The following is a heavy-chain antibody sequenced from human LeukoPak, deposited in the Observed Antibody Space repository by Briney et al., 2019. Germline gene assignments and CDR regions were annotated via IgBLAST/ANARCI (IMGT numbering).Heavy chain of an antibody. J-gene: IGHJ4*02. CDR3: VRDEDYYGSGSYYAN. CDR2: IIPILGIA. V-gene: IGHV1-69*04. Sequence: SVKVSCKASGGTFSSYAISWVRQAPGQGLEWMGRIIPILGIANYAQKFQGRVTITADKSTSTAYMELSSLRSEDTAVYYCVRDEDYYGSGSYYANWGQGTLVTVSS. D-gene: IGHD3-10*01. CDR1: GGTFSSYA.